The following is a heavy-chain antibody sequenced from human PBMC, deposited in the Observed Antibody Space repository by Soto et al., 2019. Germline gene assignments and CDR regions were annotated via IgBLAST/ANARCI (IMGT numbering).Heavy chain of an antibody. D-gene: IGHD1-26*01. Sequence: EVQLLESGGGLVQPGGSLRLSCAASGFIFSSYAMSWVRQTPGKGLEWVSGISGSDGNTYYADSVKGRFTISRDNSKNTLYLQLHSLREEYLAMYHCAKDRNESGSPHCFDSWGQGTLVTVSS. CDR2: ISGSDGNT. CDR1: GFIFSSYA. J-gene: IGHJ5*01. V-gene: IGHV3-23*01. CDR3: AKDRNESGSPHCFDS.